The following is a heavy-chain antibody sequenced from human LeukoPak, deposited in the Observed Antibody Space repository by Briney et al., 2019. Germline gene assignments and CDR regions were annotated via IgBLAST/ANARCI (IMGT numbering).Heavy chain of an antibody. CDR2: INPSGDST. V-gene: IGHV1-46*01. Sequence: GASVKVSCKASGYNFSNCYMHWVRQAPGQWLEWMAIINPSGDSTTYAQKLQGRITVTRDTSTSTAYMELSSLRSEDTAVYYCATAVAGLYWGQGTLVTVSS. D-gene: IGHD6-19*01. CDR3: ATAVAGLY. J-gene: IGHJ4*02. CDR1: GYNFSNCY.